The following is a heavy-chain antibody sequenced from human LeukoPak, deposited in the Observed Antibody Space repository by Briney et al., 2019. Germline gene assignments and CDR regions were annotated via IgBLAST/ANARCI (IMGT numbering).Heavy chain of an antibody. Sequence: SGGSLRLSCAASEFSVGSNYMTWVRQGPGKGLEWVATIKKDGSEKYYVDSVKGRFTISRDNAENSLYLHMNNLRAEDTAVYYCTRGGRSTSYYWEYWGQGTLVTVSS. CDR1: EFSVGSNY. CDR3: TRGGRSTSYYWEY. CDR2: IKKDGSEK. D-gene: IGHD6-13*01. J-gene: IGHJ4*02. V-gene: IGHV3-7*01.